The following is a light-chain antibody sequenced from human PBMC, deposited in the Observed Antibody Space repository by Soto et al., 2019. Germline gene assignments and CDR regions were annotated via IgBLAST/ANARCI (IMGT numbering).Light chain of an antibody. CDR1: QSIRTT. Sequence: EIVMTQSPATLSVSPGERATLSCRASQSIRTTLAWYQQKPGQAPRLLIYDVSTRATGIPAKFSGSGSGTEFTLTISSLQSEDFAVYYCQQYNNWPPLTFGGGTKVEIK. J-gene: IGKJ4*01. CDR3: QQYNNWPPLT. V-gene: IGKV3-15*01. CDR2: DVS.